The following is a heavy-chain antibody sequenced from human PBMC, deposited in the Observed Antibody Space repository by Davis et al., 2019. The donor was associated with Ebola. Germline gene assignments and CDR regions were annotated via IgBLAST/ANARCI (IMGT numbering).Heavy chain of an antibody. V-gene: IGHV3-66*03. CDR1: GFTVSSNY. D-gene: IGHD2-21*02. Sequence: GESLKISCAASGFTVSSNYMSWVRQAPGKGLEWVSVIYSCGSTYYADSVKGRFTISRDNSKNTLYLQMNSLRAEDTAVYYCARGEGGGDCYFGDYYYYYGMDVWGQGTTVTVSS. CDR2: IYSCGST. CDR3: ARGEGGGDCYFGDYYYYYGMDV. J-gene: IGHJ6*02.